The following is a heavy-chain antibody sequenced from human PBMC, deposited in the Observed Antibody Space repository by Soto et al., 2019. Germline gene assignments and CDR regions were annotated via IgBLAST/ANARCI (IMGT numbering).Heavy chain of an antibody. CDR1: GFTFSSYS. V-gene: IGHV3-21*01. D-gene: IGHD2-2*02. Sequence: VSLRLSCAASGFTFSSYSMNWVRQAPGKGLEWVSSISSSSSYIYYADSVKGRFTISRDNAKNSLYLQMNSLRAEDTAVYYCARGWYQLLYGDAFDIWGQGTMVTVSS. CDR3: ARGWYQLLYGDAFDI. CDR2: ISSSSSYI. J-gene: IGHJ3*02.